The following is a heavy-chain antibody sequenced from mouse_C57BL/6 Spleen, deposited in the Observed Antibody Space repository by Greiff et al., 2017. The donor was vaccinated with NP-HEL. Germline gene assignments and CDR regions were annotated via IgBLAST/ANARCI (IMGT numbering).Heavy chain of an antibody. J-gene: IGHJ2*01. D-gene: IGHD1-1*01. CDR2: IHPNSGST. V-gene: IGHV1-64*01. CDR1: GYTFTSYW. CDR3: ARSGLRYYFDD. Sequence: QVQLQQPGAELVKPGASVKLSCKASGYTFTSYWMHWVKQRPGQGLEWIGMIHPNSGSTNYNEKFKSKATLTVDKSSSTAYMQLSSLTSEDSAVYYCARSGLRYYFDDWGQGTTLTVSS.